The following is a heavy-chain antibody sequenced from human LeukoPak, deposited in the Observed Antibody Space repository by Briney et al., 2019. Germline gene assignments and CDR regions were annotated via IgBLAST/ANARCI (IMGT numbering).Heavy chain of an antibody. CDR1: GGSFSGYY. V-gene: IGHV4-34*01. CDR2: INHSGST. J-gene: IGHJ5*02. D-gene: IGHD3-22*01. Sequence: SETLSLTCAVYGGSFSGYYWSWIRQPPGKGLEWIGEINHSGSTNYNPSLKGRVTISVDTSKNQFSLKLSSVTAADTAVYYCARRPTNYYDSSGYWGGFGPWGQGTLVTVSS. CDR3: ARRPTNYYDSSGYWGGFGP.